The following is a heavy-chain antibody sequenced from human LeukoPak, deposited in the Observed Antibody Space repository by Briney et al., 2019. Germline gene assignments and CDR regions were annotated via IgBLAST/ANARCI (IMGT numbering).Heavy chain of an antibody. Sequence: WGSLSLSCAASGFAPSRYAMRGVRQAPGKGLGWVAAISYVGSDTHFIDSAKGRFTISRDNSRNTLYLQMSSLRPEEKALDYCCRDSRSYSTGTEYWGQGTLVTVSS. J-gene: IGHJ4*02. V-gene: IGHV3-30-3*01. CDR1: GFAPSRYA. CDR3: CRDSRSYSTGTEY. CDR2: ISYVGSDT. D-gene: IGHD3-10*01.